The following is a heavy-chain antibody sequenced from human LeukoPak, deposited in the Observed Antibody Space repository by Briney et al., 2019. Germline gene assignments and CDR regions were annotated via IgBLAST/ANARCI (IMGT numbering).Heavy chain of an antibody. J-gene: IGHJ4*02. Sequence: GGSLRLSCAAYGFIFRSSNMNWVRQAPGKGLEWVSYISSGSSTIHYADSVKGRFTVSRGNAKNSLYLQMNSLRDEDTAVYYCARDYGYSSSLDYWGQGTLVSVSS. CDR2: ISSGSSTI. CDR1: GFIFRSSN. CDR3: ARDYGYSSSLDY. V-gene: IGHV3-48*02. D-gene: IGHD6-13*01.